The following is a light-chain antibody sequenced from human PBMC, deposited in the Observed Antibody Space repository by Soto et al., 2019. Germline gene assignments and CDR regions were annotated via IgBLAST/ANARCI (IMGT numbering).Light chain of an antibody. CDR2: DVS. V-gene: IGLV2-14*01. CDR3: SSYTSTNICV. CDR1: SSDVGAYNY. J-gene: IGLJ1*01. Sequence: QSVLTQPASVSGSPGQSITISCTGTSSDVGAYNYVSWYQQHPGKAPKLMMYDVSNRPSGVSNRFSGSKSGNTASLTISGLRAEDEADYYCSSYTSTNICVFGSGTKLTVL.